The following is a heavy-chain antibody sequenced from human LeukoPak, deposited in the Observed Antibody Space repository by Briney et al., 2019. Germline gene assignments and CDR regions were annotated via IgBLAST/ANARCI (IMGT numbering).Heavy chain of an antibody. Sequence: PSETLSLTCAVSGYSISSGYYWGWIRQPPGKGLEWIGSIYHSGSTYYNPSLKSRVTISVDTSKNQFSLKLSSVTAADTAVYYCARALWQQLPVDYWGQGTLVTVSS. V-gene: IGHV4-38-2*01. J-gene: IGHJ4*02. CDR2: IYHSGST. CDR1: GYSISSGYY. D-gene: IGHD6-13*01. CDR3: ARALWQQLPVDY.